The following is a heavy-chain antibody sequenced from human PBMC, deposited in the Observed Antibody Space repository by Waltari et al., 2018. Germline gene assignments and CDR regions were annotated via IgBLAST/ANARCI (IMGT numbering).Heavy chain of an antibody. V-gene: IGHV3-23*01. CDR3: ATGGAYCFADCHSIH. CDR1: GLRFSTYG. D-gene: IGHD2-21*02. Sequence: EVQVLESGGGLVQPGGSMRLSCTASGLRFSTYGMTWVRQAPGKWLEWVSSISGTTEGINYVDSVKGRFTISRDNSKNTLYLQMNSLRVEDTSVYYCATGGAYCFADCHSIHWGQGTLVTVSS. CDR2: ISGTTEGI. J-gene: IGHJ4*02.